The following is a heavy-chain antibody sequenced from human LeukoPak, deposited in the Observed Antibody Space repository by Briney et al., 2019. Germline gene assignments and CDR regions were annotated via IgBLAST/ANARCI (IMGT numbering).Heavy chain of an antibody. CDR3: ARVGDFVARGAFDI. D-gene: IGHD2-15*01. CDR1: GGSITRYY. V-gene: IGHV4-59*01. Sequence: PSETLSLTCSVSGGSITRYYWTWIRQPPGKGLEWIGYISHSGRTNFNPSLKSRVTISVDTSKNQFSLKLSSVTAADTAVYYCARVGDFVARGAFDIWGQGTMITVSS. J-gene: IGHJ3*02. CDR2: ISHSGRT.